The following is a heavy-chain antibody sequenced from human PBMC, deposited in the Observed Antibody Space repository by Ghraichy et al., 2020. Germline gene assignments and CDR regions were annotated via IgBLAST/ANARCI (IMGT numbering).Heavy chain of an antibody. CDR2: IYTSGDT. D-gene: IGHD3-22*01. V-gene: IGHV4-4*07. J-gene: IGHJ3*01. CDR3: AKGGHYYESGGFPRNAFHV. Sequence: SETLSLTCTVSGGSISSSYWTWIRQPAGKGLEWIGRIYTSGDTNYNPSLKSRVTMSVDTSNNQFSLKLNSVTAADTAVYYCAKGGHYYESGGFPRNAFHVWGQGTMVTVSS. CDR1: GGSISSSY.